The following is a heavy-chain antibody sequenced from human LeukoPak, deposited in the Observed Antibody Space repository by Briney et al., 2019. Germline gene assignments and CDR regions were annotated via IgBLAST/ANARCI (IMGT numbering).Heavy chain of an antibody. V-gene: IGHV1-8*01. CDR2: MNPISGNT. J-gene: IGHJ5*02. CDR1: GYTFTSYD. CDR3: AMLTYYYDSSGYYYTNRFEP. Sequence: ASVKVSCKASGYTFTSYDINWVRQATGQGLEWMGWMNPISGNTGYEQKFQGRVTMTRNTSISTAYMELSSLRSDDTAVYYCAMLTYYYDSSGYYYTNRFEPWGQGTLVTVSS. D-gene: IGHD3-22*01.